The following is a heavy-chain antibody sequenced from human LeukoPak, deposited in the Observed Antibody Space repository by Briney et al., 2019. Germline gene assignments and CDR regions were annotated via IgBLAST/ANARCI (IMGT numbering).Heavy chain of an antibody. V-gene: IGHV3-15*01. D-gene: IGHD6-13*01. CDR1: GFTFSNAW. CDR2: IKSKTDGGTT. J-gene: IGHJ1*01. Sequence: GGSLRLSCAASGFTFSNAWMSWVRQAPGKGLEWVGSIKSKTDGGTTDYAAPVRGRFTISRDDSKNTLYLQMNSLKTEDTAVYYCTTVRYSSSWYPYAEYFQHWGQGTLVTVSS. CDR3: TTVRYSSSWYPYAEYFQH.